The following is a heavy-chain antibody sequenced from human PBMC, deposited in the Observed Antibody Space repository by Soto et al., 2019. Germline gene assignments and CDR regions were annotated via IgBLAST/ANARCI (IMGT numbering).Heavy chain of an antibody. Sequence: SDTLSLTCTVSGGSISSSSYYCGWIRQPPGKGLEWIGSIYYRGNTYYNPSLKSRVTISVHTSNSQFSLELSSVTAADTAVYYCARGLITGSHYSGGWYYFDSWGQGTQVT. J-gene: IGHJ4*02. CDR2: IYYRGNT. CDR1: GGSISSSSYY. V-gene: IGHV4-39*07. CDR3: ARGLITGSHYSGGWYYFDS. D-gene: IGHD6-19*01.